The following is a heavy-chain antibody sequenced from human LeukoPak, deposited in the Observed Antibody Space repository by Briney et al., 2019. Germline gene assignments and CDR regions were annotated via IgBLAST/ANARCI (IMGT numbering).Heavy chain of an antibody. J-gene: IGHJ3*02. CDR1: GFTFSSYS. CDR2: IRQSGDIT. Sequence: GGCLRLSCAASGFTFSSYSMNWVRQAPGKGLEWVSSIRQSGDITYYADSVKGRFTISRDNSKNTLSLQMNSLSREDTAIYYCVRRGGSDGWGAFDIWGQGTVVTVSS. V-gene: IGHV3-23*01. D-gene: IGHD5-24*01. CDR3: VRRGGSDGWGAFDI.